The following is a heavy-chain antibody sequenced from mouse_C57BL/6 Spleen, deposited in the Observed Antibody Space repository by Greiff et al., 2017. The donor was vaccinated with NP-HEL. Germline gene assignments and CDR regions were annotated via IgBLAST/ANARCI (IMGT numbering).Heavy chain of an antibody. J-gene: IGHJ4*01. D-gene: IGHD1-1*01. CDR1: GYAFSSSW. V-gene: IGHV1-82*01. CDR2: IYPGDGDT. CDR3: ARKEAYYYGSSPYYYAMDY. Sequence: QVQLQQSGPELVKPGASVKISCKASGYAFSSSWMNWVKQRPGKGLEWIGRIYPGDGDTNYTGKFKGKATLTADKSSSTAYMQLSSLTSEDSAVYFCARKEAYYYGSSPYYYAMDYWGQGTSVTVSS.